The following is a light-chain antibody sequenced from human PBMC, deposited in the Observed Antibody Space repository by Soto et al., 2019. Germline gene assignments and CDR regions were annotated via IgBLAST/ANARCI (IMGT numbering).Light chain of an antibody. CDR1: QNIRSR. V-gene: IGKV1-39*01. CDR2: DAS. J-gene: IGKJ1*01. CDR3: QQSNSAPPWT. Sequence: DFQMTQSPSTLSASVGDRVTITCRASQNIRSRLAWFQQKPGKAPKLLIYDASSVQTGVPPRFSGSGSGTDFTLTISSLRPEDVATYFCQQSNSAPPWTFGQGTKVDIK.